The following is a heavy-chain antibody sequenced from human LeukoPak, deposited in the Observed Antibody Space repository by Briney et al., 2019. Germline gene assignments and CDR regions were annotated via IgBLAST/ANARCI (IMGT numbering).Heavy chain of an antibody. CDR1: IDSFTNYY. CDR3: ARLREIPVFGVVTKSTSYFDY. CDR2: VNDSGGT. D-gene: IGHD3-3*01. Sequence: PSETLSLTCAVYIDSFTNYYWNWIRQTPGKGLEWIGEVNDSGGTNINPSLRSRVILSVDTSKNQFSLKLSSVTAADTAVYYCARLREIPVFGVVTKSTSYFDYWGQGTLVTVSS. V-gene: IGHV4-34*01. J-gene: IGHJ4*02.